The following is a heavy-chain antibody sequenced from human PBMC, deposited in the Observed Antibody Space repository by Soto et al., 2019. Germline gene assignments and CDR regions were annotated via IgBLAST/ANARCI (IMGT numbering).Heavy chain of an antibody. CDR1: GGTFSSYA. CDR2: IIPIFGTA. CDR3: ARVTVPYDSSGYYFDY. J-gene: IGHJ4*02. D-gene: IGHD3-22*01. Sequence: QVQLVQSGAEVKKPGSSVKVSCKASGGTFSSYAISWVRQAPGQGLEWMGGIIPIFGTANYAQKFQGRVTITADAATSTAYMELSSRSSEDKAVYYCARVTVPYDSSGYYFDYWGQGTLVTVSS. V-gene: IGHV1-69*01.